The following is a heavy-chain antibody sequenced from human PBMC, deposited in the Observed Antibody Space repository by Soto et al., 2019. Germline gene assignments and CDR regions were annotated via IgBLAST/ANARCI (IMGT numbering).Heavy chain of an antibody. V-gene: IGHV4-59*01. CDR1: VGSISGYY. D-gene: IGHD1-26*01. Sequence: PSETLSLTCTVSVGSISGYYWSWIRQPPGKGLEWIGYIYYSGSTNYNPSLKSRVTISVDTSKNQFSLKLSSVTAADTAVYYCASGTSGSPYYFDYWGQGTLVPVSS. CDR2: IYYSGST. CDR3: ASGTSGSPYYFDY. J-gene: IGHJ4*02.